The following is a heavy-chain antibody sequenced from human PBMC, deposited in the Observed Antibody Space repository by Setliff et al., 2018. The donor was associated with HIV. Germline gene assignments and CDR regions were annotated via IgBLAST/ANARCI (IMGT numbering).Heavy chain of an antibody. CDR3: ARGVRGVVNGMDV. Sequence: GGSLRLSCAASGFTFSSRWMTWVRQAPGKGLEWVANIKQDGSENYFVDSVKGRFTISRDNTRSSLFLHMDSLTAEDTAVYYCARGVRGVVNGMDVWGQGTTVTVSS. V-gene: IGHV3-7*01. CDR2: IKQDGSEN. D-gene: IGHD3-10*01. J-gene: IGHJ6*02. CDR1: GFTFSSRW.